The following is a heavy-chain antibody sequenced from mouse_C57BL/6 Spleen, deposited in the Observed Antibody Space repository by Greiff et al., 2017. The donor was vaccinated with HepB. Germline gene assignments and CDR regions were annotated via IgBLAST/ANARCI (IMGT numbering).Heavy chain of an antibody. Sequence: QVQLKQPGAELVRPGTSVKLSCKASGYTFTSYWMHWVKQRPGQGLEWIGVIDPSDSYTNYNQKFKGKATLTVDTSSSTAYMQLSSLPSEDSAVYYCARPPYGYGSSYGGYFDYWGQGTTLTVSS. CDR2: IDPSDSYT. D-gene: IGHD1-1*01. CDR3: ARPPYGYGSSYGGYFDY. J-gene: IGHJ2*01. CDR1: GYTFTSYW. V-gene: IGHV1-59*01.